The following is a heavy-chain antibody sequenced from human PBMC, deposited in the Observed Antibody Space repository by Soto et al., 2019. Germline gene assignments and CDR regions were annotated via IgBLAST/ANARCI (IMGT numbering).Heavy chain of an antibody. J-gene: IGHJ4*01. CDR2: IFPKFGTT. V-gene: IGHV1-69*13. Sequence: SVKVSCKASGDTDTNYVISWVRQAPGQGLEWMGGIFPKFGTTYSAQKLQDRLTITADESTSTVYMQLSSLRLDDTAVYYCEAEMTFGKLSVVWGQGNPGHRLL. D-gene: IGHD3-16*02. CDR1: GDTDTNYV. CDR3: EAEMTFGKLSVV.